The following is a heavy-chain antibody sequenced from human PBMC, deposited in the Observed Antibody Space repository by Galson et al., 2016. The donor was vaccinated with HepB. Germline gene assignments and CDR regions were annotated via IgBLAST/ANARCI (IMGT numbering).Heavy chain of an antibody. Sequence: PALVKPTQTLTLTCTFSGFSLTTGGVRVGWIRQPPGKALEWLALIYWDDGKRYSPSLKSRLTITKDTSKNQVVLTMTNMDPGDTATYYCAHVRSGFDAFDVWGQGTMVTVSS. V-gene: IGHV2-5*02. CDR1: GFSLTTGGVR. CDR2: IYWDDGK. J-gene: IGHJ3*01. CDR3: AHVRSGFDAFDV. D-gene: IGHD3-22*01.